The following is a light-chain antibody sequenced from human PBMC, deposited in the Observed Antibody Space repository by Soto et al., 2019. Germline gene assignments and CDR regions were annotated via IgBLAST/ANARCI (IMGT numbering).Light chain of an antibody. CDR3: QQYNHWRRMLS. CDR2: ATS. V-gene: IGKV3-15*01. CDR1: QSLSSN. J-gene: IGKJ4*01. Sequence: EIVLTQFPDTLYVSPGERATLSCRASQSLSSNVAWYQQRPGQAPRLLIYATSSRASDVPARFSGSGSGTEFTLTIASPQSEDFAIYSCQQYNHWRRMLSVGGGTKVDIK.